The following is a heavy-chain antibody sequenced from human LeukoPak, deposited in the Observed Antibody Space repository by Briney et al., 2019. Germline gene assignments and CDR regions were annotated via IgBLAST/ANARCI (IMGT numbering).Heavy chain of an antibody. J-gene: IGHJ4*02. CDR3: ARVTYGSGTYGAFDY. V-gene: IGHV3-21*01. D-gene: IGHD3-10*01. CDR2: ISSSSSYI. CDR1: GFTFSSYS. Sequence: GGSLRLSCAASGFTFSSYSMNWVRQAPGKGLEWVSSISSSSSYIYYADSVKGRFTISRDNAKDSLYLQMNSLRAEDTAVYYCARVTYGSGTYGAFDYWGQGTLVTVSS.